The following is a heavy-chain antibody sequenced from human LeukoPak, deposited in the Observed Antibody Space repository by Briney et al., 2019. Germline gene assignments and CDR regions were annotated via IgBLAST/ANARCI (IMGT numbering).Heavy chain of an antibody. Sequence: PSETLSLTCTVSGGSISSGSYYWVWIRQPPGKGLEWIGEINHSGSTNYNPSLKSRVTISVDTSKNQFSLKLSSVTAADTAVYYCARPILRYFAPYYYYMDVWGKGTTVTISS. J-gene: IGHJ6*03. D-gene: IGHD3-9*01. CDR1: GGSISSGSYY. V-gene: IGHV4-39*07. CDR2: INHSGST. CDR3: ARPILRYFAPYYYYMDV.